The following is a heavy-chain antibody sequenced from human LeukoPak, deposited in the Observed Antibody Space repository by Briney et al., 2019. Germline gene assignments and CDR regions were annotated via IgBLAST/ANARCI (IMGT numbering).Heavy chain of an antibody. V-gene: IGHV4-34*01. CDR1: GGSFSGYY. D-gene: IGHD3-10*01. Sequence: NPSETLSLTCAVYGGSFSGYYWSWIRQPPGKGLEWIGEINHSGSTNYNPSLKSRVTISVDTSKNQFSLKLSSVTAADTAVYYCARRSLLRRITKIPYYFDYWGQGTLVTVSS. CDR2: INHSGST. CDR3: ARRSLLRRITKIPYYFDY. J-gene: IGHJ4*02.